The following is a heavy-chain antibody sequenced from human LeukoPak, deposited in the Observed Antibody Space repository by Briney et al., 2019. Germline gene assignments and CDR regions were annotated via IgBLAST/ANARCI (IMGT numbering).Heavy chain of an antibody. D-gene: IGHD2-15*01. Sequence: SETLSLTCAVYGGSFSGYYWSWIRQPPGKGLEWIGEINHSGSTNYNPSLKSRVTISVDTSKNQFSLKLSSVTAADTAVYYCARRSLVAATWRPFDYWGQGTLVTVSS. CDR3: ARRSLVAATWRPFDY. V-gene: IGHV4-34*01. CDR2: INHSGST. J-gene: IGHJ4*02. CDR1: GGSFSGYY.